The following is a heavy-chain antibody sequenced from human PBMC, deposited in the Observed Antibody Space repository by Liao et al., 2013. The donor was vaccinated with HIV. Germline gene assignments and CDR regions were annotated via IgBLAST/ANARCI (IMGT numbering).Heavy chain of an antibody. V-gene: IGHV4-61*02. Sequence: QVQLQESGPGLVKPSQTLSLTCTVSGGSISSGSYYWSWIRQPAGKGLEWIGRIYTSGSTNYNPSLKSRVTISVDTSKNQFSLKLSSVTAADTAVYYCATGPDCSSTSCYSYWGQGTLVTVSS. CDR2: IYTSGST. CDR1: GGSISSGSYY. D-gene: IGHD2-2*02. J-gene: IGHJ4*02. CDR3: ATGPDCSSTSCYSY.